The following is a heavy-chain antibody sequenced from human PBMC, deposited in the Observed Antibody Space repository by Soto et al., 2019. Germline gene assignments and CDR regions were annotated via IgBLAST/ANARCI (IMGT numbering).Heavy chain of an antibody. CDR2: IYYSGST. CDR3: ASTTVTTLFDY. V-gene: IGHV4-31*03. J-gene: IGHJ4*02. D-gene: IGHD4-17*01. CDR1: GGSISSGGYY. Sequence: QVQLQESGPGLVKPSQTLSLTCTVSGGSISSGGYYWSWIRQHPGKGLEWIGYIYYSGSTYYNPYLMSRVTITVETSKNQFALKLSSVTAADTAVYYCASTTVTTLFDYWGQGTLVTVSS.